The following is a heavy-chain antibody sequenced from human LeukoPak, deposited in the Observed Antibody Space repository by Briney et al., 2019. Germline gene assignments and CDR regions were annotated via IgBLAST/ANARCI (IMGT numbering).Heavy chain of an antibody. J-gene: IGHJ4*02. V-gene: IGHV3-7*01. CDR2: IKQDGSEK. CDR1: GFTLSDYW. D-gene: IGHD1-26*01. CDR3: VRGGRGERPNY. Sequence: PGGSLRLSCAASGFTLSDYWMNWVRQATRKGLEWVANIKQDGSEKKYVDSVKGRFTISRDNAKNSVYLQMNSLGVEDTAVYYCVRGGRGERPNYWGQGTLVTVSS.